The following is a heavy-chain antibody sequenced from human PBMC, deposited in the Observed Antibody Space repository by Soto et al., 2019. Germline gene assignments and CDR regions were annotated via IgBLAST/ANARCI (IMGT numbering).Heavy chain of an antibody. Sequence: QVQLVESGGGVVQPGRSLRLSCAASGFTFSSYGMHWVRQAPGKGLEWVAVISYDGSNKYCADSVKGRFTISRDNSKNTLYVQMNSLRAEDTAVYYCAKAMVVVTAISGGGGFDKWGQGTLVTVSS. CDR1: GFTFSSYG. J-gene: IGHJ3*02. D-gene: IGHD2-21*02. CDR3: AKAMVVVTAISGGGGFDK. CDR2: ISYDGSNK. V-gene: IGHV3-30*18.